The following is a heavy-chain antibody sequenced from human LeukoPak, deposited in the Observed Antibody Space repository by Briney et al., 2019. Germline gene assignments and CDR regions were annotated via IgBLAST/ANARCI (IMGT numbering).Heavy chain of an antibody. CDR1: GFTVSSNY. J-gene: IGHJ4*02. Sequence: PGGSLRLSCAVSGFTVSSNYMSWVRQAPGKGLEWVSVIYSGGSTYYADSVKGRFTISRDNSKNTLYLQMNSLRAEDTAVYYCASPHSSGYLDYWGQGTLVTVSS. D-gene: IGHD3-22*01. CDR3: ASPHSSGYLDY. V-gene: IGHV3-66*01. CDR2: IYSGGST.